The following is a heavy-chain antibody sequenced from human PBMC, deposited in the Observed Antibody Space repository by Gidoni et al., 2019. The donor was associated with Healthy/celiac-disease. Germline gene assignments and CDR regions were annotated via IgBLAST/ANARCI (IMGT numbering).Heavy chain of an antibody. CDR3: ARRSWSGYYTGYAFDI. D-gene: IGHD3-3*01. Sequence: QLQLQESSPGLVKPPQTLPLPCTAPGGSLSSGSYYWRWLRKPPGKGLEWIGRIYTSGSTNYNPSLKSRVTISVDTSKNQFSLKLSSVTAADTAVYYCARRSWSGYYTGYAFDIWGQGTMVTVSS. CDR2: IYTSGST. J-gene: IGHJ3*02. CDR1: GGSLSSGSYY. V-gene: IGHV4-61*02.